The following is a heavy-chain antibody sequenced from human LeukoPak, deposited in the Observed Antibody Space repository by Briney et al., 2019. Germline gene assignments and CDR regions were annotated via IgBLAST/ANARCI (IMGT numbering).Heavy chain of an antibody. CDR1: GFTFSSYS. CDR2: ISSSSSYI. D-gene: IGHD2-15*01. J-gene: IGHJ4*02. CDR3: ARVPRDQYIVVVVAHEYYFDY. V-gene: IGHV3-21*01. Sequence: GGSLRLSCAASGFTFSSYSMNWVRQAPGKGLEWVSSISSSSSYIYYADSVKGRFTISRDNAKNSLYLQMNSLRAEDTAVYYCARVPRDQYIVVVVAHEYYFDYWGQGTLVTVSS.